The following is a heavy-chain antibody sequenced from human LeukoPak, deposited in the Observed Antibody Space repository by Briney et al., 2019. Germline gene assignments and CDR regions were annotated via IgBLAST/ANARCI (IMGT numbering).Heavy chain of an antibody. Sequence: GPSVTVSCKASGYTFTSYAINWVRQATGGGLEWVGWMKPNSGNTGHAQKFQGRVTMPRNTSISTAYMELSSLRSEDTAVYYCATMGYSHKPFDYWGQGTLVTVSS. CDR2: MKPNSGNT. CDR3: ATMGYSHKPFDY. V-gene: IGHV1-8*01. J-gene: IGHJ4*02. CDR1: GYTFTSYA. D-gene: IGHD3-22*01.